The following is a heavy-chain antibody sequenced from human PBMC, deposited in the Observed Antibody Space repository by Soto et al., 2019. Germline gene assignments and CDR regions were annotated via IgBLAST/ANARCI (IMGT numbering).Heavy chain of an antibody. CDR2: ISGSGGST. Sequence: HPGGSLRLSCAASGFTFSSYAMSWVRQAPGKGLEWVSAISGSGGSTYFADSVKGRFTISRDNSKNTLYMQMNSLRAEDTAVYYCAKDVPGYSSGPGVWGKGTTVTVSS. CDR3: AKDVPGYSSGPGV. J-gene: IGHJ6*04. V-gene: IGHV3-23*01. D-gene: IGHD6-19*01. CDR1: GFTFSSYA.